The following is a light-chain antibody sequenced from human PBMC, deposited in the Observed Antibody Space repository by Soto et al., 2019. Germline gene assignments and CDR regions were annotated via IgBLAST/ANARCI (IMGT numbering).Light chain of an antibody. Sequence: QSALTQPRSVSGSPGQSVTISCTGTSSDVGGYNYVSWYQQHPGKAPKVMIYDVSGRPSGVPDRFSGSKSGNTASLTISGLQAEGEADYYCCSYAGSPTYVFGTGTTFTVL. V-gene: IGLV2-11*01. J-gene: IGLJ1*01. CDR2: DVS. CDR3: CSYAGSPTYV. CDR1: SSDVGGYNY.